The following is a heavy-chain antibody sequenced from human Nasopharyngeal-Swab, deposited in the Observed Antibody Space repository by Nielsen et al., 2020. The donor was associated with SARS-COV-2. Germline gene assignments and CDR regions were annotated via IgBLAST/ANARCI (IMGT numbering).Heavy chain of an antibody. Sequence: GESLKISCAASGFTFSSYGMHWVRQAPGKGLEWVAVISYDGSNKYYADSVKGRFTISRDNSKNTLYLQMNSLRAEDTAVYYCAKVANIWYRTNSEYFQHWGQGTLVNVSS. CDR3: AKVANIWYRTNSEYFQH. J-gene: IGHJ1*01. V-gene: IGHV3-30*18. CDR1: GFTFSSYG. D-gene: IGHD3-16*02. CDR2: ISYDGSNK.